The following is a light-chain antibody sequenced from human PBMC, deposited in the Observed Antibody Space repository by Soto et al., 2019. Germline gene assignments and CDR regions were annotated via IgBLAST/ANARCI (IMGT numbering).Light chain of an antibody. V-gene: IGKV3-15*01. Sequence: EIVMTQSPATLSVSPGERATLSCRASQSVSSNLAWYQQKPGQAPRLLIYGASTRATGIPARFSGSGSGTEFTLTIRSLQSEDFAVYYCQQYNKWPPWTVGQGTKVEIK. CDR2: GAS. CDR3: QQYNKWPPWT. CDR1: QSVSSN. J-gene: IGKJ1*01.